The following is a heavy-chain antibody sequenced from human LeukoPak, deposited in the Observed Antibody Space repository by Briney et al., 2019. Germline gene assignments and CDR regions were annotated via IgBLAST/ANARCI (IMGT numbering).Heavy chain of an antibody. CDR3: ARRDYGGNPFDY. J-gene: IGHJ4*02. V-gene: IGHV1-46*01. CDR2: INPSGGST. CDR1: GDIFTSYY. D-gene: IGHD4-23*01. Sequence: GASVKVFCNASGDIFTSYYRHWWRQPPGQGLEGMGIINPSGGSTSYAQKFQGRVTMTRDMSTSTVYMELSSLRSEDTAVYYCARRDYGGNPFDYWGQGTLVTVSS.